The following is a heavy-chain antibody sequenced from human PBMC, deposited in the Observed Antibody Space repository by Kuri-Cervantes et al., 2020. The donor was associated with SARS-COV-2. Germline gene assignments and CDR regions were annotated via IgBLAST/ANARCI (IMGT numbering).Heavy chain of an antibody. CDR2: ISYDGSNK. V-gene: IGHV3-30*18. J-gene: IGHJ4*02. CDR1: GFTFSSNG. Sequence: GESLKISCAASGFTFSSNGMHWVRQAPGKGLEWVAVISYDGSNKYYADSVKGRFTISRDNSKNTLYLQMNSLRAEDTAVYYCAKDCGGDCYLDYWGQGTLVTVSS. D-gene: IGHD2-21*02. CDR3: AKDCGGDCYLDY.